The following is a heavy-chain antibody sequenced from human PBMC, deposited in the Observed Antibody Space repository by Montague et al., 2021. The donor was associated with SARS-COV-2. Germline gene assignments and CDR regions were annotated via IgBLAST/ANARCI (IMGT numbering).Heavy chain of an antibody. Sequence: PALVKPTQTLTLTCTFSGFSLSTSGMCVSWIRQPPGKALEWLARIDWDDDKYYSTSLKTRLTISKDTSKNQVVLTMTNMDPVDTATYYCARTGIAVAGPSFDXWGQGTLVTVSS. D-gene: IGHD6-19*01. CDR3: ARTGIAVAGPSFDX. CDR2: IDWDDDK. CDR1: GFSLSTSGMC. V-gene: IGHV2-70*11. J-gene: IGHJ4*02.